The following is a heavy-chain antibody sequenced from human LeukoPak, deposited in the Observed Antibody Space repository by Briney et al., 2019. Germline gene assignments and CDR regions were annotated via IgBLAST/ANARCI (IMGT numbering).Heavy chain of an antibody. V-gene: IGHV1-2*02. CDR3: ARDSSFGVVIYYYYYYGMDV. Sequence: ASVKVSCTASGYTFTGYYMHWVRQAPGQGLEWMGWINPNSGGTNYAQKFQGRVTMTRDTSISTAYMELRSLRSDDTAVYYCARDSSFGVVIYYYYYYGMDVWGQGTTVTVSS. CDR2: INPNSGGT. D-gene: IGHD3-3*01. CDR1: GYTFTGYY. J-gene: IGHJ6*02.